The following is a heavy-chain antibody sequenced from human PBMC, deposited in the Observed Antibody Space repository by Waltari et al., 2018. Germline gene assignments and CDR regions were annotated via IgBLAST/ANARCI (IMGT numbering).Heavy chain of an antibody. Sequence: EVQLVQSGAEVKKPGATVKISCKASGYTFTDYYMHWVQQAPGKGLEWMGRVDPADDKAIYAEKVQGRVTISADTSTDTAYMELSSLRSEDTAVYYCARTTTFKSLDYWGQGTLVTVSS. V-gene: IGHV1-69-2*01. J-gene: IGHJ4*02. CDR2: VDPADDKA. CDR3: ARTTTFKSLDY. D-gene: IGHD1-7*01. CDR1: GYTFTDYY.